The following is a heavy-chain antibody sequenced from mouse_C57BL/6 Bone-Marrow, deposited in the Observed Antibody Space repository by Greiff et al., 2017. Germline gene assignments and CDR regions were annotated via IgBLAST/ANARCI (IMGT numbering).Heavy chain of an antibody. V-gene: IGHV1-80*01. D-gene: IGHD1-1*01. CDR1: GYAFSSYW. CDR3: ARWYYGHFDY. Sequence: VKLMESGAELVKPGASVKISCKASGYAFSSYWMNWVKQRPGKGLEWIGQIYPGDGDTNYNGKFKGKATLTADKSSSTAYMQLSSLTSEDSAVYFCARWYYGHFDYWGQGTTLTVSS. J-gene: IGHJ2*01. CDR2: IYPGDGDT.